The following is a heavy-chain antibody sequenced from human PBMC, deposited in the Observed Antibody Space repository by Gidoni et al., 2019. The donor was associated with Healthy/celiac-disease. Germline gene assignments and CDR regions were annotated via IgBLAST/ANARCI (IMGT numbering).Heavy chain of an antibody. V-gene: IGHV3-33*01. J-gene: IGHJ4*02. CDR3: ARDRKGSGIDHEFDY. Sequence: QVQLVESGGGVVQPGRSLRLSCAASGFTFSSYGMHWVSQAPGKGLEWVAVIWYDGSNKYYADSVKGRFTISRDNSKNTLYLQMNSLRAEDTAVYYCARDRKGSGIDHEFDYWGQGTLVTVSS. CDR2: IWYDGSNK. D-gene: IGHD3-10*01. CDR1: GFTFSSYG.